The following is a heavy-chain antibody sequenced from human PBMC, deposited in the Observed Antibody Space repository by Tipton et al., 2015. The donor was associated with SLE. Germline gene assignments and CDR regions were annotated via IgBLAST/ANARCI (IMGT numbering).Heavy chain of an antibody. CDR3: ANLRAGQWLLRDY. CDR2: INTDGSHT. Sequence: SLRLSCSASGFTFSNYWMHWVRQVPGKGLLWVSRINTDGSHTNYADSVKGRFTNSRDNSRNTLYLQMNSLRAEDTAVYYCANLRAGQWLLRDYWGQGPLVPVSS. J-gene: IGHJ4*02. D-gene: IGHD3-22*01. V-gene: IGHV3-74*01. CDR1: GFTFSNYW.